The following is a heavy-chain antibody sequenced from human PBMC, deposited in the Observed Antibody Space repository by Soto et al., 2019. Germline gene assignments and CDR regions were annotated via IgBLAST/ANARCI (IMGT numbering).Heavy chain of an antibody. CDR2: IIPILGIA. Sequence: SVKVSCKASGGTFSSYTISWVRQAPGQGLEWMGRIIPILGIANYAQKFQGRVAITADKSTSTSYLELNSLRAEDTAVFYCAREYRIGKPNYYYYGMDVWGQGTTVTVSS. CDR1: GGTFSSYT. J-gene: IGHJ6*02. V-gene: IGHV1-69*04. CDR3: AREYRIGKPNYYYYGMDV. D-gene: IGHD1-26*01.